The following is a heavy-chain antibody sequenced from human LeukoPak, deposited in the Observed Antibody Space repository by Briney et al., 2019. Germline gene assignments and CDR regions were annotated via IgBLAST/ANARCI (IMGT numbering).Heavy chain of an antibody. CDR1: GSRFANYW. J-gene: IGHJ4*02. D-gene: IGHD3-22*01. CDR2: IYVGDPDT. CDR3: ARHGSSYDSSAYYS. V-gene: IGHV5-51*01. Sequence: GESLKISCMGSGSRFANYWIGWVRQMPGKGLEWMGIIYVGDPDTRYSPSFQGRVTISADKSISTAYLRWSSLKASDTAMYYCARHGSSYDSSAYYSWGQGTLVTVSS.